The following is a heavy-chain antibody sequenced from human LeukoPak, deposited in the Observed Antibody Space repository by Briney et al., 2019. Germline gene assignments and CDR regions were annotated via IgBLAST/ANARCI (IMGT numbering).Heavy chain of an antibody. CDR1: GGTFSSYA. V-gene: IGHV1-69*13. CDR3: AKDYSDSSGYFRVPHVFDF. D-gene: IGHD3-22*01. J-gene: IGHJ4*02. CDR2: IIPIFGTA. Sequence: SVKVSRKASGGTFSSYAISWVRQAPGQGLEWMGGIIPIFGTANYAQKFQGRVTITADESTSTAYMELSSLRSEDTAVYYCAKDYSDSSGYFRVPHVFDFWGQGTLVTVPS.